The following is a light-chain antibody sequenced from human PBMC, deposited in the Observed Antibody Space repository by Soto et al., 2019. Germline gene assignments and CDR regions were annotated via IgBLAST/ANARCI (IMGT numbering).Light chain of an antibody. J-gene: IGKJ3*01. V-gene: IGKV1-5*03. Sequence: DIQMTQSPSTLSASVGDRVTITCRASQSISSWLAWYQQKPGKAPKLLIYKASSLESGVPSRFSGSGSGTEFTLTISSLQPDDFATYYCQQSFTFGPGTKVDL. CDR2: KAS. CDR3: QQSFT. CDR1: QSISSW.